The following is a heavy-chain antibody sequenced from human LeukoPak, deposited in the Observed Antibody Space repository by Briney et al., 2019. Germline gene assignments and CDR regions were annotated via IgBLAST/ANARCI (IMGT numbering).Heavy chain of an antibody. CDR2: IIPIFGTA. J-gene: IGHJ6*03. Sequence: SSVKVSCKASGGTFSSYAISWVRQAPGQGLEWMGRIIPIFGTANYAQKFQGRVTITTDESTSTAYMVLSSLRSEDTAVYYCAVMVRGVIRYYYYYMDVWGKGTTVTVSS. D-gene: IGHD3-10*01. CDR1: GGTFSSYA. CDR3: AVMVRGVIRYYYYYMDV. V-gene: IGHV1-69*05.